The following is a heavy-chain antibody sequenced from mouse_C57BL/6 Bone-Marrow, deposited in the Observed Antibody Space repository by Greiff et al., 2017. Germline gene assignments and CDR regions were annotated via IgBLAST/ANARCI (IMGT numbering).Heavy chain of an antibody. V-gene: IGHV7-3*01. CDR3: ARYDYGSSYWYFDV. J-gene: IGHJ1*03. D-gene: IGHD1-1*01. CDR2: IRNKANGYTT. Sequence: EVKLMESGGGLVQPGGSLSLSCAASGFTFTDYYMSWVRQPPGKALEWLGFIRNKANGYTTEYSASVKGRFTISRDNSQSILYLQMNALRAEDSATYYCARYDYGSSYWYFDVWGTGTTVTVSS. CDR1: GFTFTDYY.